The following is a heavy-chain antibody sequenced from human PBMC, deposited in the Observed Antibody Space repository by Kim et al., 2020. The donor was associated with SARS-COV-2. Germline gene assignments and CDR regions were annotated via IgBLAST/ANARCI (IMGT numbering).Heavy chain of an antibody. V-gene: IGHV5-10-1*01. Sequence: GESLKISCKGSGYSFTSYWISWVRQMPGKGLEWMGRIDPSDSYTNYSPSFQGHVTISADKSISTAYLQWSSLKASDTAMYYCAREYYYGSGSPRWFDPWGQGTLVTVSS. D-gene: IGHD3-10*01. CDR1: GYSFTSYW. CDR3: AREYYYGSGSPRWFDP. CDR2: IDPSDSYT. J-gene: IGHJ5*02.